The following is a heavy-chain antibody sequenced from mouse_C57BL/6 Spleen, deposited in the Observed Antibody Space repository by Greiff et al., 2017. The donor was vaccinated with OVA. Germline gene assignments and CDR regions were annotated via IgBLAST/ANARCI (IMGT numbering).Heavy chain of an antibody. CDR2: IDPETGGT. V-gene: IGHV1-15*01. J-gene: IGHJ1*03. CDR1: GYTFTDYE. Sequence: VQLQQSGAELVRPGASVTLSCKASGYTFTDYEMHWVKQTPVHGLEWIGAIDPETGGTAYNQKFKGKAILTADKSSSTAYMELRSLTSEDSAVYYCTRRGYYGREGYFDVWGTGTTVTVSS. D-gene: IGHD1-1*01. CDR3: TRRGYYGREGYFDV.